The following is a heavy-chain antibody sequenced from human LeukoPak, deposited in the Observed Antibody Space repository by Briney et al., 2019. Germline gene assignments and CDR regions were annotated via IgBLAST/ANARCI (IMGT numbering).Heavy chain of an antibody. Sequence: GGSLRLSCAASGFTFSSYGMHWVRQAPGKGLEWVAAIWYDGSNKYYADSVKGRFTISRDNSKNTLYLQMNSLRAEDTAVYYCAKADKWLVPASWGRGTLVTVSS. CDR1: GFTFSSYG. V-gene: IGHV3-33*06. CDR3: AKADKWLVPAS. J-gene: IGHJ5*02. CDR2: IWYDGSNK. D-gene: IGHD6-19*01.